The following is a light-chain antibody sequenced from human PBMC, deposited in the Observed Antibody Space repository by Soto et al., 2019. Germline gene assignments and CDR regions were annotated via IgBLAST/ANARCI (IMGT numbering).Light chain of an antibody. CDR3: IQYHNLWA. V-gene: IGKV1-5*01. CDR1: QNNNSW. Sequence: DLQMTQTPSSLSPSFGDSVTITCRARQNNNSWLAWSQQKPGRAPKLLIFDASSLESGVPSRFRGSGSGTEFSLTIRSLQPEDFTVYSCIQYHNLWACGQGTKVDIK. CDR2: DAS. J-gene: IGKJ1*01.